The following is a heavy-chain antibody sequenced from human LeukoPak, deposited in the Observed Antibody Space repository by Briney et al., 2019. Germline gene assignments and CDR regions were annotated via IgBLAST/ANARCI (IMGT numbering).Heavy chain of an antibody. Sequence: GGSLRLSCAASGFIFNNYSLVWVRQAPGKGLEWVSAISNDGGGTTYADFVKGRFSVSRDNSKDTLFLQMNSLRAEDTALYYCAKGSSGYFFDLWGQGTLVTVSS. V-gene: IGHV3-23*01. CDR3: AKGSSGYFFDL. D-gene: IGHD3-22*01. CDR1: GFIFNNYS. J-gene: IGHJ4*02. CDR2: ISNDGGGT.